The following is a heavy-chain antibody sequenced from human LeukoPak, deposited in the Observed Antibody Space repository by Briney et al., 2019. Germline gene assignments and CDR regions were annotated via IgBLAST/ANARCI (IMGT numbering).Heavy chain of an antibody. CDR1: GGSISY. Sequence: PSETLSLTCTVSGGSISYWTWIRQPPGKGLEWIGVIYDRGRTEYSPSLTSRVTMSLDTSKKQVSLRLRSVTAADTAVYYCARGLAGAHSGAVYSDLWGRGNLVTVSS. J-gene: IGHJ2*01. V-gene: IGHV4-59*01. CDR2: IYDRGRT. CDR3: ARGLAGAHSGAVYSDL. D-gene: IGHD1-26*01.